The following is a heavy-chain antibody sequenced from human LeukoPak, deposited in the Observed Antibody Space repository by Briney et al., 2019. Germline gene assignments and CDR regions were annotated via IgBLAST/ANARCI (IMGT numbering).Heavy chain of an antibody. CDR3: AKAPAIVVVVAATQY. Sequence: GRSLRLSCAASGFTFSSYAMHWVRQAPGKGLEWVAVISYDGSNKYYADSVKGRFTISRDNSKNTLYLQMNSLRAEDTAVYYCAKAPAIVVVVAATQYWGQGTLVTVSS. V-gene: IGHV3-30-3*01. CDR1: GFTFSSYA. J-gene: IGHJ4*02. D-gene: IGHD2-15*01. CDR2: ISYDGSNK.